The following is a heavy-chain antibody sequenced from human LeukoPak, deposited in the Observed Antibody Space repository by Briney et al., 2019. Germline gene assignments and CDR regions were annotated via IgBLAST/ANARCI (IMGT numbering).Heavy chain of an antibody. D-gene: IGHD6-19*01. CDR3: ARGIAVAGTETYYYGMDV. Sequence: GGSLRLSCAASGFTFSSYSMNWVRQAPGKGLEWVSSISISSSYIYYADSVKGRFTISRDNAKNSLYLQMNSLRAEDTAVYYCARGIAVAGTETYYYGMDVWGQGTTVTVSS. CDR2: ISISSSYI. J-gene: IGHJ6*02. CDR1: GFTFSSYS. V-gene: IGHV3-21*01.